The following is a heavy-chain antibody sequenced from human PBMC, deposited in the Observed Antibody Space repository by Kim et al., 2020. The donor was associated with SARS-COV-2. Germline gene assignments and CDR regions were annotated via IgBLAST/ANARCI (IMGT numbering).Heavy chain of an antibody. V-gene: IGHV3-53*01. D-gene: IGHD3-10*01. Sequence: GGSLRLSCAASGFTVSSNYMTWVRQSPGKGLEWVSVIYGGGGTYYADSVMGRFTISSDNSNNTPYLQMNSLRAADTAVYFCARVDFYGSGIYGMDVWG. CDR2: IYGGGGT. J-gene: IGHJ6*02. CDR1: GFTVSSNY. CDR3: ARVDFYGSGIYGMDV.